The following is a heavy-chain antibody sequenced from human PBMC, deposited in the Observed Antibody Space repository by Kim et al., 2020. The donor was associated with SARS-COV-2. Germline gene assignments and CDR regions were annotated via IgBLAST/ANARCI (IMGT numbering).Heavy chain of an antibody. J-gene: IGHJ3*02. CDR3: ARGRGGYYADGIDI. D-gene: IGHD1-26*01. V-gene: IGHV3-30-3*01. Sequence: GGSLRLSCAASGFTFSSYAMHWVRQAPGKGLEWVADITYDGSTKYYADSVKGRFTISRDNSKNTLYLQMNSLRAEDTAVYYCARGRGGYYADGIDIWGQGTMVTVSS. CDR1: GFTFSSYA. CDR2: ITYDGSTK.